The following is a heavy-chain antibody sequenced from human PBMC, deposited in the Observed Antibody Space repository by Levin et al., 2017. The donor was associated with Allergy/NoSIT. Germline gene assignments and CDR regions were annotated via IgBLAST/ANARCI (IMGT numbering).Heavy chain of an antibody. CDR1: GGSISSSSYY. V-gene: IGHV4-39*01. D-gene: IGHD1-20*01. CDR3: ARHIRGVVGYSSSRGITGTTPNFDD. CDR2: IYYSGST. Sequence: SETLSLTCTVSGGSISSSSYYWGWIRQPPGKGLEWIGSIYYSGSTYYNPSLKSRVTISVDTSKNQFSLKLSSVTAADTAVYYCARHIRGVVGYSSSRGITGTTPNFDDWGQGTLVTVSS. J-gene: IGHJ4*02.